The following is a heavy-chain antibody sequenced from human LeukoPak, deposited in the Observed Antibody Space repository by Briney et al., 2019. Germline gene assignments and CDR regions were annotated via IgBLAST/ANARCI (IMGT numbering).Heavy chain of an antibody. J-gene: IGHJ6*02. D-gene: IGHD3-22*01. CDR3: ARVSSDSSGYRYYYYYYGMDV. Sequence: GGSLRLSCAVSGFIFSSYAMTWVRQAPGKGLEWVSGISGSGGSTYYADSVKGRFTISRGNSKNTLYLQMNSLRAEDTAVYYCARVSSDSSGYRYYYYYYGMDVWGQGTTVTVSS. CDR2: ISGSGGST. V-gene: IGHV3-23*01. CDR1: GFIFSSYA.